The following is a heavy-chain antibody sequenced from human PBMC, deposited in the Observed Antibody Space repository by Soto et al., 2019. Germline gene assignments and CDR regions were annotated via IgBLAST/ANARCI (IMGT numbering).Heavy chain of an antibody. CDR3: AGTSKWLAFDY. J-gene: IGHJ4*02. D-gene: IGHD6-19*01. Sequence: SETLSLTCAVYGGSFSGYYWSWIRQPPGKGLEWIGYIYYTGSTNYNPSLKSRVTLFLDTSKNQFSLKLSSVTAADTAVYYCAGTSKWLAFDYWGQGTLVTVSS. CDR1: GGSFSGYY. CDR2: IYYTGST. V-gene: IGHV4-59*01.